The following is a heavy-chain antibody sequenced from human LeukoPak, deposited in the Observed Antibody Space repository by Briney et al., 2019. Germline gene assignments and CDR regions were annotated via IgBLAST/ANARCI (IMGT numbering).Heavy chain of an antibody. J-gene: IGHJ4*02. CDR1: GGSFSGYY. CDR2: INHSGGT. V-gene: IGHV4-34*01. CDR3: ASSHLSVALFDY. Sequence: PSETLSLTCAVYGGSFSGYYWSWLRQPPGKGLEWIGEINHSGGTNYNPSLKSRVTISVDTSKNQFSLKLSSVTAADTAVYYCASSHLSVALFDYWGQGTLVTVSS. D-gene: IGHD2-15*01.